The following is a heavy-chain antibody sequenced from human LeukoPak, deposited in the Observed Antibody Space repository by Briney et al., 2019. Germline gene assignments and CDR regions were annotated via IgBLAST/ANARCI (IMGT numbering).Heavy chain of an antibody. CDR3: ARNRASDS. D-gene: IGHD3-10*01. Sequence: RSSETLSLTCAVSGGSISSSNWWSWVRQPPGKGLEWIGEIYHSGSTNYNPSLESRLTISVDKSKNQFSLRLSSVTAADTAVYYCARNRASDSWGQGTLVTVS. V-gene: IGHV4-4*02. CDR2: IYHSGST. CDR1: GGSISSSNW. J-gene: IGHJ4*02.